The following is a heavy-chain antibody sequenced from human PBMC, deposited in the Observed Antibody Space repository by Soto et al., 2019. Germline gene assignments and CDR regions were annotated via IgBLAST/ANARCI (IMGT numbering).Heavy chain of an antibody. V-gene: IGHV4-34*01. CDR2: INHSGST. J-gene: IGHJ4*02. D-gene: IGHD1-1*01. CDR3: ARDGSYRAYNFALRQASWSFGF. CDR1: GGSFSGYY. Sequence: PSETLPLTCAVYGGSFSGYYWSWIRQPPGKGPEWIGEINHSGSTNYNPSLKSRVTISVDTSKNQFSLKLSSVTAADTAVYYCARDGSYRAYNFALRQASWSFGFWGQRALVTVSS.